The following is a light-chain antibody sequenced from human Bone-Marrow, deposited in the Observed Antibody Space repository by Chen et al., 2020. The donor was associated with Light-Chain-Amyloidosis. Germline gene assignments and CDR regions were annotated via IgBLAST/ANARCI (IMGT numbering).Light chain of an antibody. CDR2: RDT. V-gene: IGLV3-25*03. CDR1: DLPTKY. J-gene: IGLJ2*01. Sequence: SYELTQPPPVSVSPGHTARITCSGDDLPTKYAYWYQQKPGQAPVLVINRDTERPSGISERFSGSSSGTTATLTISGVQAEDEADYHGQSADSSGTYEVIFGGGTKLTVL. CDR3: QSADSSGTYEVI.